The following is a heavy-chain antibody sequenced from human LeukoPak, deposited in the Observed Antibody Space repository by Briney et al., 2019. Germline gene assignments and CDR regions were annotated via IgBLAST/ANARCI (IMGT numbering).Heavy chain of an antibody. CDR1: GGSFSGYY. V-gene: IGHV4-34*01. CDR2: INHSGST. J-gene: IGHJ3*02. D-gene: IGHD5-24*01. Sequence: SETLSLTCAVYGGSFSGYYWSWIRQPPGKGLEWIGEINHSGSTNYNPSLKSRVTISVDTSKNQFSLKLNSVTAADTAVYYCARGEMDDAFDIWGQGTMVTVSS. CDR3: ARGEMDDAFDI.